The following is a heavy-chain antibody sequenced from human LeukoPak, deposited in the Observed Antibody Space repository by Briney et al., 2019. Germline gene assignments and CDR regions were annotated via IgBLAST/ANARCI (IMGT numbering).Heavy chain of an antibody. Sequence: GASVKVSCKAPGYTFTSYDINWVRQAPGQGLEWMGWINPNSGGTNYAQKFQGRVTMTRDTSISTAYMELSRLRSDDTAVYYCARVQQLSVWGQGTLVTVSS. V-gene: IGHV1-2*02. CDR2: INPNSGGT. D-gene: IGHD6-13*01. CDR1: GYTFTSYD. CDR3: ARVQQLSV. J-gene: IGHJ4*02.